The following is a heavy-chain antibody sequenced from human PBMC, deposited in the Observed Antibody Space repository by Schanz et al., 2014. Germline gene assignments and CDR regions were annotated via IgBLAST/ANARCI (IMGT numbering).Heavy chain of an antibody. CDR1: GFTFSSYA. D-gene: IGHD5-12*01. CDR2: LSGSRGST. J-gene: IGHJ4*02. Sequence: EVRLVESGGGLVQPGGSLRLSCAASGFTFSSYAISRVRQAPGKGLEWVSALSGSRGSTYYADSVKGRFTISRDNSKNTLYLQMNSLRTEDTAVYYCASPSGYSDYGTSFDFWGQGTLVTVSS. CDR3: ASPSGYSDYGTSFDF. V-gene: IGHV3-23*04.